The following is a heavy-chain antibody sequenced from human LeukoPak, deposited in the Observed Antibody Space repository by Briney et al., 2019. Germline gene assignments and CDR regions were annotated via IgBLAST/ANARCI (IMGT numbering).Heavy chain of an antibody. Sequence: ESSQTLSLTCTVSGGSISSGGYYWSWIRQRPGKGLEWIGYIYYSGSTYYNPSLKSRVTISVDTSKNQFSLKLSSVTAADTAVYYCARVRYYYDSSGNLNWFDPWGQGTLVTVSS. J-gene: IGHJ5*02. D-gene: IGHD3-22*01. CDR3: ARVRYYYDSSGNLNWFDP. V-gene: IGHV4-31*03. CDR1: GGSISSGGYY. CDR2: IYYSGST.